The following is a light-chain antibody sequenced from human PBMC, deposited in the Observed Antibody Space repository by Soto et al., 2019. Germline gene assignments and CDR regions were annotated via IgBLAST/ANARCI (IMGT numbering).Light chain of an antibody. CDR1: SSDVGASDF. Sequence: QSVLTQPASVSESPGQSITISCTGTSSDVGASDFVSWYQQHPGKAPELIIYEISNRPSGVSSRFSGSKSGNTASLTISGLQAEDESDYYCSAYTTSHTLVFGGGTKPTVL. V-gene: IGLV2-14*01. CDR2: EIS. J-gene: IGLJ2*01. CDR3: SAYTTSHTLV.